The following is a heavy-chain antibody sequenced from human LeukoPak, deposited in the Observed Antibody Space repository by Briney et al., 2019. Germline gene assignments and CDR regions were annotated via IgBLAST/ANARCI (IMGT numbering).Heavy chain of an antibody. V-gene: IGHV3-21*01. CDR1: GFTFNTYT. Sequence: PGGSLRLSCAASGFTFNTYTMNWVRQAPGKGLEWVSSITASSTAIYSADSVKGRFTISRDNAKNSLYLQMNSLRAEDTAVYYCAREHSGYDFPGRDYYYMDVWGKGTTVTVSS. CDR2: ITASSTAI. D-gene: IGHD5-12*01. J-gene: IGHJ6*03. CDR3: AREHSGYDFPGRDYYYMDV.